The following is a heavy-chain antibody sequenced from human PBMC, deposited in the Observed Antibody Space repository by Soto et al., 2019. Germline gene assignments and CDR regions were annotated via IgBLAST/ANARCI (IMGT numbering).Heavy chain of an antibody. J-gene: IGHJ4*02. D-gene: IGHD3-10*02. Sequence: SETRSLTFAVSGASITASYSTGAWIRQPPGKGLEWIGTFYYSGTTSQNPPLRSRITISGDTSRNQFSLNLRSVTAADSGVYYCAKLVRDDVRRSDLDHWGQGTLVTVSS. CDR3: AKLVRDDVRRSDLDH. CDR2: FYYSGTT. CDR1: GASITASYST. V-gene: IGHV4-39*01.